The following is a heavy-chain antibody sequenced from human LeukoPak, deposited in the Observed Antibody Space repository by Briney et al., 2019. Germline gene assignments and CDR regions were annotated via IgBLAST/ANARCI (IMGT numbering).Heavy chain of an antibody. J-gene: IGHJ4*02. CDR3: GRGFCDTHRCFFPDF. CDR2: INAGNGNT. CDR1: GYTFTSYA. D-gene: IGHD4/OR15-4a*01. Sequence: ASVKVSCKASGYTFTSYAMHWVRQAPGQRLEWMGWINAGNGNTKYSQKFQGRVTISRDTSASTAYMELRSLRSDDTALYYCGRGFCDTHRCFFPDFWGQGTLVTVSS. V-gene: IGHV1-3*01.